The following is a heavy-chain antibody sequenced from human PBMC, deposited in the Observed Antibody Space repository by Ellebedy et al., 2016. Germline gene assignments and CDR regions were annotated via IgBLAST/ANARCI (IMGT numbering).Heavy chain of an antibody. Sequence: GSLRLSCTVSGGSISSYYWSWIRQPPGKGLEWIGYIYYSGSTNYNPSLKSRVTISVDTSKNQFSLKLSSVTAADTAVYYCAGAVAGTYDAFDIWGQGTMVTVSS. CDR2: IYYSGST. J-gene: IGHJ3*02. CDR1: GGSISSYY. CDR3: AGAVAGTYDAFDI. V-gene: IGHV4-59*01. D-gene: IGHD6-19*01.